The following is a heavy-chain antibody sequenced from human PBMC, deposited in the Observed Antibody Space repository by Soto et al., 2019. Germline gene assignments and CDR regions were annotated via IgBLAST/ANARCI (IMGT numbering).Heavy chain of an antibody. CDR2: ISSYGGST. CDR1: GFTFSSYA. D-gene: IGHD3-22*01. CDR3: ARDPDSSGYYYFDY. Sequence: EVQLVESGGGLVQPGGSLRLSCAASGFTFSSYAMHWVRQAPGKGLEYVSAISSYGGSTYYANSVRGRFTISRDNSKNTLYIQMRSLRAEDMAVYYCARDPDSSGYYYFDYWGQGTLVTVSS. V-gene: IGHV3-64*01. J-gene: IGHJ4*02.